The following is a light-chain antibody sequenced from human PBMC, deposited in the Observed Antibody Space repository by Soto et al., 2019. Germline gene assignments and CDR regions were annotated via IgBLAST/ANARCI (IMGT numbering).Light chain of an antibody. CDR1: SSNIGNNA. V-gene: IGLV1-36*01. CDR3: AAWDDSLNAVV. Sequence: QSVLTQPPSVSEAPRQRVTISCSGSSSNIGNNAVNWYQQLPGKAPKLLIYYDDLLPSGVSDRFSGSKSGTSASLAISGLQSEDEADYYCAAWDDSLNAVVFGGGTQPTVL. J-gene: IGLJ2*01. CDR2: YDD.